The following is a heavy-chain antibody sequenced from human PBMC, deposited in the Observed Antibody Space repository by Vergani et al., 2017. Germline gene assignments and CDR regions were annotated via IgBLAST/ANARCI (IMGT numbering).Heavy chain of an antibody. V-gene: IGHV3-30-3*01. D-gene: IGHD1-26*01. CDR2: ISYAGSNK. CDR1: GFTFSSYA. CDR3: ATATGGSYGRFDY. Sequence: QVQLVESGGGVVQPGRSLRLSCAAAGFTFSSYAMHWVRQAPGKGLEWVAVISYAGSNKYYADSVKGRFTISRDNSKNTLYLQMNSLRAEDTAVYYCATATGGSYGRFDYWGQGTLVTVSS. J-gene: IGHJ4*02.